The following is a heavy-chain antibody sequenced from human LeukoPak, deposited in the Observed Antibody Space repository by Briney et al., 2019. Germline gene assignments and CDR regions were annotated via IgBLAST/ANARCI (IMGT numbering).Heavy chain of an antibody. Sequence: ASVKVSCKASGYTFTNYAISWVRQAPGQGLEWVGWITTYNGNTNYAQKLQGRVTMTTDTSTSTAYMELRSLRSDDTAAYYCAREPLVVGATVDYWGQGTLVTVSS. D-gene: IGHD5-12*01. CDR1: GYTFTNYA. CDR3: AREPLVVGATVDY. V-gene: IGHV1-18*01. CDR2: ITTYNGNT. J-gene: IGHJ4*02.